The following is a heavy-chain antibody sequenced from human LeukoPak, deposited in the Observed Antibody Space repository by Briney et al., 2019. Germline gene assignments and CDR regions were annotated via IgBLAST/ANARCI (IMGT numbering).Heavy chain of an antibody. CDR2: ISSSSSYI. CDR1: GFTFSSYS. J-gene: IGHJ5*02. D-gene: IGHD6-13*01. Sequence: PGGPLRLSCAASGFTFSSYSMNWVRQAPGKGLEWVSSISSSSSYIYYADSVKGRFTISRDNAKNSLYLQMNSLRAEDTAVYYCARDRIAAYNWFDPWGQGTLVTVSS. V-gene: IGHV3-21*01. CDR3: ARDRIAAYNWFDP.